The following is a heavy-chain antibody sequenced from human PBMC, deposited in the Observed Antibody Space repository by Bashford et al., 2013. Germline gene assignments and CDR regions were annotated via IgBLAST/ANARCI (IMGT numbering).Heavy chain of an antibody. CDR3: ARDAGDFDY. J-gene: IGHJ4*02. D-gene: IGHD2-8*02. V-gene: IGHV4-61*02. CDR2: IYSSGST. Sequence: SETLSLTCTVSGGSISSGSYYWSWIRQPAGKGLEWIGRIYSSGSTNYNPSLKSRVTMSVDTSKNQFSLKLSSVTAADTAVYYCARDAGDFDYVGPGNPGHRLL. CDR1: GGSISSGSYY.